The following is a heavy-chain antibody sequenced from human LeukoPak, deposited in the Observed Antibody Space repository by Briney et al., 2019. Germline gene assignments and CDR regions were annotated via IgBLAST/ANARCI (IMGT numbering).Heavy chain of an antibody. CDR3: ARDRGGSSWYYFDY. J-gene: IGHJ4*02. CDR2: IYSGGST. CDR1: GFTVSSNY. Sequence: GGSLRLSCAASGFTVSSNYMSWVRQAPGKGLEWVSVIYSGGSTYYADSVKGRFTISRDNSKNTLYLQMNSLRAEDTAMYYCARDRGGSSWYYFDYWGQGTLVTVSS. D-gene: IGHD6-13*01. V-gene: IGHV3-66*01.